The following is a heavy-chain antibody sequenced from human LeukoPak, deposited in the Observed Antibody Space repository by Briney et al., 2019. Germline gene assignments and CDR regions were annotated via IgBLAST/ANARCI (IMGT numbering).Heavy chain of an antibody. CDR3: ARVRGSGSYYDY. CDR1: GGSISSGGYY. Sequence: SETLSLTCTVSGGSISSGGYYWSWIRQHPGKGLEWIGYIYYGGSTYYNPSLKSRVTISVDTSKNQFSLKLSSVTAADTAVYYCARVRGSGSYYDYWGQGTLVAVSS. J-gene: IGHJ4*02. CDR2: IYYGGST. V-gene: IGHV4-31*03. D-gene: IGHD3-10*01.